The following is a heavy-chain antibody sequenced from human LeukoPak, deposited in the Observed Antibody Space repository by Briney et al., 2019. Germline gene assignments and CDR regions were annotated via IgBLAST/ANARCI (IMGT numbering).Heavy chain of an antibody. D-gene: IGHD1-26*01. CDR2: INHSGST. J-gene: IGHJ4*02. CDR1: GGSISSSDYY. Sequence: PSETLSLTCIVSGGSISSSDYYWGWIRQPPGKGLEWIGEINHSGSTNYNPSLKSRVTMSVDTSKNQFSLELTSVTAADTAVYYCANRGGLVGYWGQGALVTVSS. CDR3: ANRGGLVGY. V-gene: IGHV4-39*07.